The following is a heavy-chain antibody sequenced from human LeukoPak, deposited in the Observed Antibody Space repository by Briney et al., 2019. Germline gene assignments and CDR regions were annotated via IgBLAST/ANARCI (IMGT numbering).Heavy chain of an antibody. CDR2: IYYSGST. CDR1: GGSISSYY. V-gene: IGHV4-59*01. J-gene: IGHJ5*02. Sequence: SETLSLTCTVSGGSISSYYWSWIRQPPGKGLEWIGYIYYSGSTNYNPSLKSRVTISVDTSKNQFSLKLSSVTAADTAVYYCARVRRITMVRGVSSWFDPWGQGTLVTVSS. D-gene: IGHD3-10*01. CDR3: ARVRRITMVRGVSSWFDP.